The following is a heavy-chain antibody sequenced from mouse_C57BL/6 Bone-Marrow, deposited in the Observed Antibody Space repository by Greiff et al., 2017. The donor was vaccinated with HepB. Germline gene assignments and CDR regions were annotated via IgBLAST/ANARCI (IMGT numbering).Heavy chain of an antibody. V-gene: IGHV5-6*01. CDR2: ISSGGSYT. D-gene: IGHD1-1*01. Sequence: EVQGVESGGDLVKPGGSLKLSCAASGFTFSSYGMSWVRQTPDKRLEWVATISSGGSYTYYPDSVKGRFTISRDNAKNTLYLQMSSLKSEDTAMYYCARLPNYYGSSYDYFDYWGQGTTLTVSS. CDR3: ARLPNYYGSSYDYFDY. J-gene: IGHJ2*01. CDR1: GFTFSSYG.